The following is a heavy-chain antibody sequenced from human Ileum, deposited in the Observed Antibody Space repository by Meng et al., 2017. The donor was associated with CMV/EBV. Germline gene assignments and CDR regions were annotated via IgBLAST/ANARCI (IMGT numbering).Heavy chain of an antibody. D-gene: IGHD1-14*01. CDR1: GGTFSSNA. Sequence: QVQVVQSGAGVKKPGSSVKVSCEGSGGTFSSNAISWVRHAPGQGLEWMGVISPIFRTSNYAQKFQGRLTITADESTSTAYMELSSLTSGDTAVYYCATSGRGPKYYFDYWGQGTLVTVSS. CDR2: ISPIFRTS. CDR3: ATSGRGPKYYFDY. J-gene: IGHJ4*02. V-gene: IGHV1-69*12.